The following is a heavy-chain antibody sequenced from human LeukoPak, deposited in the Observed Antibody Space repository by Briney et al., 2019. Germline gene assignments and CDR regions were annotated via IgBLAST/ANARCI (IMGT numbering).Heavy chain of an antibody. V-gene: IGHV4-61*01. D-gene: IGHD4-17*01. CDR2: IYYSGST. J-gene: IGHJ6*04. Sequence: SETLSLTCTVSGGSVSSGSYYWSWIRQPPGKGLEWLGYIYYSGSTNYNPSLKSRVTISVDTSKNQFSLKLSSVTAADTAVYYCARVLATVTTGGMDVWGKGTTVTVSS. CDR1: GGSVSSGSYY. CDR3: ARVLATVTTGGMDV.